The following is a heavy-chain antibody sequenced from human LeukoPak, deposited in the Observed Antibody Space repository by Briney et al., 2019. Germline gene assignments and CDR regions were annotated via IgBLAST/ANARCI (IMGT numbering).Heavy chain of an antibody. CDR3: ARAYCGGDCYSVRANFDY. CDR1: GGSISSGGYY. CDR2: IYYSGST. J-gene: IGHJ4*02. V-gene: IGHV4-31*03. Sequence: ASETLSLTCTVSGGSISSGGYYWSWIRQHPGKGLEWIGYIYYSGSTYYNPSLKSRVTISVDTSKNQFSLKLSSVTAADTAVYYCARAYCGGDCYSVRANFDYWGQGTLVTVSS. D-gene: IGHD2-21*02.